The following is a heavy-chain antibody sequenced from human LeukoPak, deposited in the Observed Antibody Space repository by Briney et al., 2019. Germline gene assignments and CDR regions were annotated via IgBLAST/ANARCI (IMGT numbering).Heavy chain of an antibody. CDR3: ARVRGSGYDLYHYYGMDV. V-gene: IGHV1-8*01. CDR2: MNPNSGNT. J-gene: IGHJ6*02. CDR1: GYTFTSYD. Sequence: ASVKVSCKASGYTFTSYDINWVRQATGQGLEWMGWMNPNSGNTGYAQKFQGRVTMTRNTSISTAYMELSSLRSEDTAVYYCARVRGSGYDLYHYYGMDVWGQGTTVTVSS. D-gene: IGHD5-12*01.